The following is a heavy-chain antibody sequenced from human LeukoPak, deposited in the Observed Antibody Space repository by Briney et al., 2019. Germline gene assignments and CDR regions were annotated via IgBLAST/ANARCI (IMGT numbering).Heavy chain of an antibody. CDR1: GFTVSSNY. CDR3: ARDSAVAGTYPPESYYYGMDV. D-gene: IGHD6-19*01. Sequence: PGGSLRLSCAASGFTVSSNYMSWVRQAPGKGLEWVSVIYSGGSIYYADSVKGRFTISRHNSKNTLYLQMNSLRAEDTAVYYCARDSAVAGTYPPESYYYGMDVWGQGTTVTVSS. J-gene: IGHJ6*02. V-gene: IGHV3-53*04. CDR2: IYSGGSI.